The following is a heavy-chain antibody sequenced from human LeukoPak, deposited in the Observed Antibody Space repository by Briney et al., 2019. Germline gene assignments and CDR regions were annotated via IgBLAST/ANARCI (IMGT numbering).Heavy chain of an antibody. CDR2: INPSSGNT. CDR1: GYTFTSYY. D-gene: IGHD5-18*01. J-gene: IGHJ4*02. V-gene: IGHV1-46*01. Sequence: ASVKVSCKASGYTFTSYYMHWVRQAPGQGLEWMGIINPSSGNTNYAQKFQGRVTMTRDTSTSTVYMELSSLTSKDTAVYYCARDRRYYRVDTAMVYPSPFDYWGQGTLVTVSS. CDR3: ARDRRYYRVDTAMVYPSPFDY.